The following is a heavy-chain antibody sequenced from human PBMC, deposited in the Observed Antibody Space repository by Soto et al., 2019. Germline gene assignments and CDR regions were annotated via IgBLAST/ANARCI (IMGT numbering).Heavy chain of an antibody. CDR1: GFTFSSYG. D-gene: IGHD6-19*01. V-gene: IGHV3-30*18. CDR2: ISYDGSNK. CDR3: AKGYSSGWYPRRSYYYGMDV. J-gene: IGHJ6*02. Sequence: GGSLRLSCAASGFTFSSYGMHWVRQAPGKGLEWVAVISYDGSNKYYADSVKGRFTISRDNSKNTLYLQMNSLRAEDTAVYYCAKGYSSGWYPRRSYYYGMDVWGQGTTVTV.